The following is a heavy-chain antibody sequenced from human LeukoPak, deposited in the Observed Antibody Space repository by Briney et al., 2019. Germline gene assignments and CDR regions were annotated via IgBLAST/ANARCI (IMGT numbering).Heavy chain of an antibody. CDR3: ARGGSGSYYNLPHY. V-gene: IGHV3-48*04. D-gene: IGHD3-10*01. CDR2: ISSSTTTI. CDR1: GFTFSSYA. J-gene: IGHJ4*02. Sequence: GGSLRLSCAASGFTFSSYAMSWVRQAPGKGLEWISYISSSTTTIYYADSVKGRFTISRDNAKNSLYLQLNSLRAEDTAVYYCARGGSGSYYNLPHYWGQGTLVTVSS.